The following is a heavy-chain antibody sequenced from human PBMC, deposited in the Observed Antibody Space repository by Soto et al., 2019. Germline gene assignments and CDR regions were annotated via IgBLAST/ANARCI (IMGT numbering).Heavy chain of an antibody. CDR2: ISSSGSTI. Sequence: QVQLVESGGGLVKPGGSLRLSCAAFGFTFSDYYMSWIRQAPGKGLEWVSYISSSGSTIYYADSVKGRFTISRDNAKNSLYRQVNSLRAEDTAMYYCARESRDGYNYVRSWGQGTLVTVSS. D-gene: IGHD5-12*01. CDR1: GFTFSDYY. J-gene: IGHJ4*02. CDR3: ARESRDGYNYVRS. V-gene: IGHV3-11*01.